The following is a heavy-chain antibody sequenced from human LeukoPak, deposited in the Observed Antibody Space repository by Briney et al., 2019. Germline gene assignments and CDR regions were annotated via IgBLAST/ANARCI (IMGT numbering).Heavy chain of an antibody. V-gene: IGHV3-23*01. CDR1: EFSLRSYN. CDR3: ARMPSTEIYYSYYMDV. Sequence: PGGSLRLSCGDSEFSLRSYNMNWVRQAPGKALEWLSGISAYGGSTYYADSVKGRFTISRDDSNNTLYLQMDSLGTEDTAVYYCARMPSTEIYYSYYMDVWGKGTTVTVSS. CDR2: ISAYGGST. J-gene: IGHJ6*03. D-gene: IGHD2-2*01.